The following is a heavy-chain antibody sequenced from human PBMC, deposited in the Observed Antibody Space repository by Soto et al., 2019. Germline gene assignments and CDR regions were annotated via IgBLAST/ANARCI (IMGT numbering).Heavy chain of an antibody. V-gene: IGHV3-30*18. Sequence: WSLRLSCAASGFTFISYGMHWVRQAPGKGLEWVAVISYDGSNKYYAESVKGRFTISRDNSKNTLYLQMNSLRAEDTAVYYCEKEITYYYDSSGYYYFDYWGQGTLVTVSS. CDR3: EKEITYYYDSSGYYYFDY. D-gene: IGHD3-22*01. CDR2: ISYDGSNK. CDR1: GFTFISYG. J-gene: IGHJ4*02.